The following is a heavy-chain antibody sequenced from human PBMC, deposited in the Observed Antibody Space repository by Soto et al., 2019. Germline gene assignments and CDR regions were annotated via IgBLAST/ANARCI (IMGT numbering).Heavy chain of an antibody. CDR1: GFTFDDYA. Sequence: EVQLVESGGGLVQPGRSLRLSCAASGFTFDDYAMHWVRQAPGKGLGWVSGISWNSGSIGYAASVKGRFTISRDNAKNSLYLQMNSPRAEDTALYYCAKDITGGRLLWFGGVDVWGQGTTVTVSS. CDR3: AKDITGGRLLWFGGVDV. J-gene: IGHJ6*02. CDR2: ISWNSGSI. V-gene: IGHV3-9*01. D-gene: IGHD3-10*01.